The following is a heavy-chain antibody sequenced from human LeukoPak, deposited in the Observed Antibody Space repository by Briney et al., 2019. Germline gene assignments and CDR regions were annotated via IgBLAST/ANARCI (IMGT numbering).Heavy chain of an antibody. CDR3: SRGNPRRGAVEVLRLRFDL. J-gene: IGHJ5*02. CDR1: SRSFTRSY. D-gene: IGHD2-15*01. V-gene: IGHV4-34*01. CDR2: IKHCGKK. Sequence: SDPLSLTCPLYSRSFTRSYCTWPRLTPGGGVGWVRYIKHCGKKKYNPSLKSRVNIPVDKSKDQVSLKLRHVNAADTDVYYCSRGNPRRGAVEVLRLRFDLWGQGPVVSV.